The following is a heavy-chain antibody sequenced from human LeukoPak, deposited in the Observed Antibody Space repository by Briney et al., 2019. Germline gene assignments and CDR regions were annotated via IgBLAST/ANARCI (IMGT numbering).Heavy chain of an antibody. Sequence: SETLSLTCTVSGGSISSYYWSWIRHPPGKGLEWMGYIHSSGSTNYNPSLKSRITISVDTSKNQFSLKLTSVTAADTAVYYCARDYGDYEFIEWGQGTLVTVSS. J-gene: IGHJ4*02. D-gene: IGHD4-17*01. CDR1: GGSISSYY. CDR3: ARDYGDYEFIE. CDR2: IHSSGST. V-gene: IGHV4-59*01.